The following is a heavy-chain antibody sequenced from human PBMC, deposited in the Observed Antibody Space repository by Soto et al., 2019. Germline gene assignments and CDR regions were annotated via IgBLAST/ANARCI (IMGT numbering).Heavy chain of an antibody. CDR2: ISYDGSNK. D-gene: IGHD5-12*01. CDR1: GFTFSSYG. CDR3: AKDDVSWLQLPHYFDY. Sequence: GGSLRLSCAASGFTFSSYGMHWVRQAPGKGLEWVAVISYDGSNKYYADSVKGRFTISRDNSKNTLYLQMNSLRAEDTAVYYCAKDDVSWLQLPHYFDYWGQGTLVTVSS. J-gene: IGHJ4*02. V-gene: IGHV3-30*18.